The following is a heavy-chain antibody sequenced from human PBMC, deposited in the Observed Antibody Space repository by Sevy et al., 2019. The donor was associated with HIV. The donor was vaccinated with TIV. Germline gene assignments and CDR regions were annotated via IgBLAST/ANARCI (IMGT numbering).Heavy chain of an antibody. CDR1: GFSITSYW. V-gene: IGHV3-74*01. D-gene: IGHD3-16*01. CDR2: MNEDGSVT. CDR3: VKDFGGPTDY. J-gene: IGHJ4*02. Sequence: GSLRLSCAGSGFSITSYWMHWVRRAPGKGLVWVSRMNEDGSVTNHADSVRGRFTISRDIAKNTLYLQMNSLSVDDTAVYYCVKDFGGPTDYWGQGNVVTVSS.